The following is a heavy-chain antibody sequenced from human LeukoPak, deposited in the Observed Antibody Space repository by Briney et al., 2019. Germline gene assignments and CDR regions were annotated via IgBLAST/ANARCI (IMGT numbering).Heavy chain of an antibody. V-gene: IGHV4-34*01. Sequence: SETLSLTCAVYGGSFSGYYWSWIRQPPGKGLEWIGEINHSGSTNYNPSLRRRVTISVDTSKNQFSLKLSSVTAADTAVYYCARGRLDIVVVPAASSTYYYGMDVWGQGTTVTVSS. CDR1: GGSFSGYY. D-gene: IGHD2-2*03. CDR3: ARGRLDIVVVPAASSTYYYGMDV. CDR2: INHSGST. J-gene: IGHJ6*02.